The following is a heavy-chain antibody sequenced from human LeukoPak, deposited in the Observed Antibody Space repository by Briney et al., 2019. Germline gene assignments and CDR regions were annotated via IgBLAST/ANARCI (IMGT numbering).Heavy chain of an antibody. J-gene: IGHJ4*02. CDR1: GFTFSSYA. CDR3: AKELLASADNQPYSFVY. D-gene: IGHD6-13*01. V-gene: IGHV3-23*01. CDR2: LSGSGGGT. Sequence: GGSLRDSCVASGFTFSSYAMSWVRPAPGRGLEWVSALSGSGGGTYYADSVRGRVTISRDNSKNTLYLQMNSLSAQDTAVYYCAKELLASADNQPYSFVYGGRGTLATVS.